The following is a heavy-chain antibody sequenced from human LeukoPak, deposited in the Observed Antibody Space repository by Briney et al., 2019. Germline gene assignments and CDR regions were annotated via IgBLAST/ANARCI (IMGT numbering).Heavy chain of an antibody. D-gene: IGHD3-16*01. CDR1: GYTFTSYY. J-gene: IGHJ6*03. CDR3: ASWGFGYYYYYMDV. Sequence: ASVKVSCKASGYTFTSYYMHWVRQATGQGLEWMGWMNPNSGNTGYAQKFQGRVTITRNTSISTAYMELSSLRSEDTAVYYCASWGFGYYYYYMDVWGKGTTVTVSS. CDR2: MNPNSGNT. V-gene: IGHV1-8*03.